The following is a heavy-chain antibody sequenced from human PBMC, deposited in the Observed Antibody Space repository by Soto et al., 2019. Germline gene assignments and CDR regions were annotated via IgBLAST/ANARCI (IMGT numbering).Heavy chain of an antibody. J-gene: IGHJ4*02. Sequence: QVQLQESGPGLVKPSETLSLTCTVSGGSMSTSAYYWSWIRQHPGKGLEWIGYIYYSGSTLYNPSLMSRATISVDTSNHQFSLKLTSVTAAETAIYYCARHVSAVGRRGYFDFWGPGTLVTVSS. CDR3: ARHVSAVGRRGYFDF. V-gene: IGHV4-31*03. CDR2: IYYSGST. CDR1: GGSMSTSAYY. D-gene: IGHD5-18*01.